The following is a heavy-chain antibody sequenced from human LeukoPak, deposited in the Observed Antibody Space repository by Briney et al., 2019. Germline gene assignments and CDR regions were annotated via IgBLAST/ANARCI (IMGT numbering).Heavy chain of an antibody. CDR1: GFTFSTYS. CDR3: ARGYSVATAPTI. Sequence: GGSLRLSCAASGFTFSTYSMNWVRQAPGKGLEWVSYITSSGDSMYSADSVKGRFTISRDNAKNSLYLQMNSLRDEDTAVYYCARGYSVATAPTIWGQGTMVTVSS. J-gene: IGHJ3*02. D-gene: IGHD5/OR15-5a*01. V-gene: IGHV3-48*02. CDR2: ITSSGDSM.